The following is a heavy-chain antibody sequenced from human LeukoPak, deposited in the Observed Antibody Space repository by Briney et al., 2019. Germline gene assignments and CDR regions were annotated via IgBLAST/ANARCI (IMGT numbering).Heavy chain of an antibody. Sequence: QTLSLTCAISGDSVSSNSAAWNWIRQAPSRGLEWLVRTYYRSKWYNDYAVSVKSRITINPDTSKNQFSLQLNSVTPEDTAVYYCARDPPWWWLGGGAFDIWGQGTMVTVSS. CDR2: TYYRSKWYN. J-gene: IGHJ3*02. V-gene: IGHV6-1*01. CDR3: ARDPPWWWLGGGAFDI. D-gene: IGHD2-15*01. CDR1: GDSVSSNSAA.